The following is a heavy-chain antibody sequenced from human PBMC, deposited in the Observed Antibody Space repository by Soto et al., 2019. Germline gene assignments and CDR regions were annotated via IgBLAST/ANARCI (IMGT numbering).Heavy chain of an antibody. CDR3: ARGLIWFGELLYFDY. Sequence: ASVKVSCKASGYTFTSYAMHWVRQAPGQRLEWMGWINAGNGNTKYSQKFQGRVTITRDTSASTAYMELSSLRSEDTAVYYCARGLIWFGELLYFDYWGQGTLVTVSS. D-gene: IGHD3-10*01. J-gene: IGHJ4*02. V-gene: IGHV1-3*01. CDR1: GYTFTSYA. CDR2: INAGNGNT.